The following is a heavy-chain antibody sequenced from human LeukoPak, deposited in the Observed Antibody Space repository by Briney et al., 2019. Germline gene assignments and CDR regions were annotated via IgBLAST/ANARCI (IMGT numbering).Heavy chain of an antibody. CDR3: AKNGGSSDLEY. CDR1: GDSISSTGC. D-gene: IGHD4-23*01. J-gene: IGHJ4*02. Sequence: SETLSLTCAVSGDSISSTGCWTWVRQPPGKGLERIGEVYHYGATNYNPSLKSRVITSVDKSKNQFSLQLKSVTAADTAVYYCAKNGGSSDLEYWGQGILVTVSS. V-gene: IGHV4-4*02. CDR2: VYHYGAT.